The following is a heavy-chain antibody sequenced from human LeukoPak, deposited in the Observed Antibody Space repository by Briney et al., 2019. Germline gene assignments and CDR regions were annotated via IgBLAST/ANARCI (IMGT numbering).Heavy chain of an antibody. V-gene: IGHV4-39*07. Sequence: SETLSLTCTVSGGSISSSSYYWGWIRQPPGKGLEWIGSIYYSGSTYYNPSLKSRVTISVDTSKNQFSLKLSSVTAADTAVYYCARGVRKGTILVDRYYFDYWGQGTLVTVSS. CDR1: GGSISSSSYY. D-gene: IGHD1-1*01. CDR2: IYYSGST. CDR3: ARGVRKGTILVDRYYFDY. J-gene: IGHJ4*02.